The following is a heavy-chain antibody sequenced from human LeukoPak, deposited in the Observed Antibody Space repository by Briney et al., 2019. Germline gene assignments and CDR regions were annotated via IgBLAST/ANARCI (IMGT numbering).Heavy chain of an antibody. CDR1: GGCISSSNW. V-gene: IGHV4-4*02. CDR2: IFHSGST. Sequence: SETLSLTCAVSGGCISSSNWSCCCRQPPGKGLEWIGEIFHSGSTNYNPSLKSRVTISVDKSKNQFSLKLNSVTAADTAVYYCAIGGSKGGLDNCFALWGQGTLVTVSS. CDR3: AIGGSKGGLDNCFAL. J-gene: IGHJ5*02. D-gene: IGHD1-26*01.